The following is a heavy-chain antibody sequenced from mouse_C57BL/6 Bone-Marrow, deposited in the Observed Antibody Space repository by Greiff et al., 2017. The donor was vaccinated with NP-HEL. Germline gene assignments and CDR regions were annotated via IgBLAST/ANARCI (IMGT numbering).Heavy chain of an antibody. CDR2: IYPGSGNT. CDR3: ARREGLRRRAWFAY. V-gene: IGHV1-76*01. D-gene: IGHD2-4*01. CDR1: GYTFTDYY. Sequence: VKLMESGAELVRPGASVKLSCKASGYTFTDYYINWVKQRPGQGLEWIARIYPGSGNTYYNEKFKGKATLTAEKSSSTAYMQLSSLTSEDSAVYFCARREGLRRRAWFAYWGQGTLVTVSA. J-gene: IGHJ3*01.